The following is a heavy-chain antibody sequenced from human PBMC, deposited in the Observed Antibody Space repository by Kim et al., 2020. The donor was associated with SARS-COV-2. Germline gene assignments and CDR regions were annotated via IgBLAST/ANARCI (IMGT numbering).Heavy chain of an antibody. CDR1: GASLNNFY. V-gene: IGHV4-34*01. Sequence: SETLSLTCAVYGASLNNFYWSWLRQSPGTGLEWIAEINHRGSTNYNPSLKSRATISADTSKSQFSLKVNSVTVADTAVYYCARETSRGDDAFDIWGHGT. CDR3: ARETSRGDDAFDI. CDR2: INHRGST. J-gene: IGHJ3*02. D-gene: IGHD3-10*01.